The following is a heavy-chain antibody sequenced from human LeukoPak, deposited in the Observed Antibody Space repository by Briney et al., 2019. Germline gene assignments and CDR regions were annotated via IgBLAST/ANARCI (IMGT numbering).Heavy chain of an antibody. D-gene: IGHD4-17*01. CDR1: GGSISSYY. V-gene: IGHV4-4*07. CDR3: ARNARRYGDYPENFDY. CDR2: IYTSGST. Sequence: SETLSLTCTVSGGSISSYYWSWIRQPAGKGLEWIGRIYTSGSTNYNPSLKSRVTISVDTSKNQFSLKLSSVTAADTAVYYCARNARRYGDYPENFDYWGQGTLVTVSS. J-gene: IGHJ4*02.